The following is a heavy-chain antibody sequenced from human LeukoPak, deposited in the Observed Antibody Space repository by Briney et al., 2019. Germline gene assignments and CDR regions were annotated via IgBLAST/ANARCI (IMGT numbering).Heavy chain of an antibody. CDR1: GFTFSDYY. CDR2: ISSGGSTI. CDR3: AVGSLGSGLLDY. Sequence: GGSLRLSCAASGFTFSDYYMSWLRQAPGKGLEGVSYISSGGSTIYYADSVKGRFTISRDNAKNSLYLQMNSLRAEDTAVYYCAVGSLGSGLLDYWGQGTLVTVSS. D-gene: IGHD5-18*01. J-gene: IGHJ4*02. V-gene: IGHV3-11*01.